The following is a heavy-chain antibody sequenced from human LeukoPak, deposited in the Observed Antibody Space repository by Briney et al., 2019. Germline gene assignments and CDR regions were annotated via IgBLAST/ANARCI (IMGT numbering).Heavy chain of an antibody. CDR3: ARDLAYLDH. CDR1: GFTFDDYA. Sequence: GGSLRLSCAASGFTFDDYAMHWVRQAPGKGLEWVASISNDGSNKYYADSVKGRFTISRDNSKNTVYLQMSGLRVDDTALYYCARDLAYLDHWGQGTLVTVSS. V-gene: IGHV3-30*03. CDR2: ISNDGSNK. J-gene: IGHJ4*02.